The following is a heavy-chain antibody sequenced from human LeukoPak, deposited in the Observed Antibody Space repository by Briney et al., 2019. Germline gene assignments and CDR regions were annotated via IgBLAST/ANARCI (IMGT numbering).Heavy chain of an antibody. CDR2: ISSSGSTI. CDR3: ARELDSSGYLRFDY. Sequence: GGSLRLSCAASGFTFSSYEMNWVRQAPGKGLEWVSYISSSGSTIYYADSVKGRFTISRDNAKNSLYLQMNSLRAEDTAVYYCARELDSSGYLRFDYWGQGTLVTVSS. J-gene: IGHJ4*02. D-gene: IGHD3-22*01. CDR1: GFTFSSYE. V-gene: IGHV3-48*03.